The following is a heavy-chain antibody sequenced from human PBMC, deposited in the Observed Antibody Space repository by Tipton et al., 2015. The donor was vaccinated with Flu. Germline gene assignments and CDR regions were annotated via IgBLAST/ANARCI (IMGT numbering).Heavy chain of an antibody. V-gene: IGHV3-7*03. D-gene: IGHD2-21*01. Sequence: SLRLSCAVSGFTFRNYWMTWVRQAPGKGLEWVANIKQDGSEKYYVASVKGRFTISRDNAKNSLYLQMNSLRADDTAVYYCARQIGGGDCYWGQGALVTVSS. CDR2: IKQDGSEK. CDR1: GFTFRNYW. CDR3: ARQIGGGDCY. J-gene: IGHJ4*02.